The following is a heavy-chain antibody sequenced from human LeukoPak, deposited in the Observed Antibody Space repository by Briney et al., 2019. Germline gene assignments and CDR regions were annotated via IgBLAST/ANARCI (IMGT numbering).Heavy chain of an antibody. CDR2: VNHSGRT. CDR1: GGSFSDYW. CDR3: ARDSYYYDSTGYYRFDY. Sequence: SETLSLTCAVYGGSFSDYWWTWIRQSPGKGLEWIGEVNHSGRTNYNPSLKSRVSISVDRSKKQFSLKLTSVTAADTAVYYCARDSYYYDSTGYYRFDYWGQGTLVTVSS. V-gene: IGHV4-34*01. D-gene: IGHD3-22*01. J-gene: IGHJ4*02.